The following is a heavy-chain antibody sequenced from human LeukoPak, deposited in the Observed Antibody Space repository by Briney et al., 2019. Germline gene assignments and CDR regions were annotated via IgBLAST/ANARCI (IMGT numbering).Heavy chain of an antibody. CDR1: GFTFTNYA. D-gene: IGHD2-2*01. J-gene: IGHJ4*02. CDR2: ITGSGVNT. V-gene: IGHV3-23*01. CDR3: AKDPFAAALYYFDY. Sequence: GGSLRLSCAASGFTFTNYAMSWVRLAPGKGLEWVSTITGSGVNTYYADSVKGRFTISRDISKNTLYLQMSSLRADDTAVYYCAKDPFAAALYYFDYWGQGALVTVSS.